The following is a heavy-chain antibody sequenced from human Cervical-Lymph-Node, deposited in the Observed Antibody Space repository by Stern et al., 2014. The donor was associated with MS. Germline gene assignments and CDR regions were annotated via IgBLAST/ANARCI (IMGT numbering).Heavy chain of an antibody. D-gene: IGHD3-9*01. CDR3: ARDCRLRYFDNYGMDV. CDR2: IYTSGST. CDR1: GGSISSGSYY. V-gene: IGHV4-61*02. Sequence: VQLEESGPGLVKPSQTLSLTCTVSGGSISSGSYYWSWIRQPAGKGLEWIGRIYTSGSTNYNPSLKGRVPISVDTPKTQFSLKLSSVTAADTAVYYCARDCRLRYFDNYGMDVWGQGTTVTVSS. J-gene: IGHJ6*02.